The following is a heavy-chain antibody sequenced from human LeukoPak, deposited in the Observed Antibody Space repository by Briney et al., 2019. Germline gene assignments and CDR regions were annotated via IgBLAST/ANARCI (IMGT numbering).Heavy chain of an antibody. J-gene: IGHJ4*02. V-gene: IGHV4-59*01. D-gene: IGHD1-1*01. CDR3: VREGGAPGHTNEFDY. CDR1: GITPFH. Sequence: SETLSLTCSVSGITPFHWSWIRQTPGKGLEWIGHITFTGNINYNPSLKSRVTISLGTSNNQFSLELKAVTAADTAVYYCVREGGAPGHTNEFDYWGQGILVTVSS. CDR2: ITFTGNI.